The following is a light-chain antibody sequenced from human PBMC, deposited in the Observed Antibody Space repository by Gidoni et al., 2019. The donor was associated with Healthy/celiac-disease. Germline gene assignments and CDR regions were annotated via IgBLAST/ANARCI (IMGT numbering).Light chain of an antibody. CDR2: LGS. Sequence: EIVMTQSPLSMPVTPVETTSIPCRSSQSLLQRNGYNYLDWYLQKPGQSPQLLIYLGSNRASGVPDRFSGSGSGTDFTLNISRVEAEDVGVYYCMQALQTPLFGGGTKVEIK. CDR3: MQALQTPL. J-gene: IGKJ4*01. CDR1: QSLLQRNGYNY. V-gene: IGKV2-28*01.